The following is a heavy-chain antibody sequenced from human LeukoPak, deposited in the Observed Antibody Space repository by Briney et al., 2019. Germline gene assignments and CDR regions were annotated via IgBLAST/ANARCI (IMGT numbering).Heavy chain of an antibody. J-gene: IGHJ5*02. D-gene: IGHD1-26*01. CDR3: AKELAGADLT. CDR1: GFTFSSYG. V-gene: IGHV3-30*18. CDR2: ISYDGSNK. Sequence: GGSLRLSCAASGFTFSSYGIHWVRQAPGKGLEWVAVISYDGSNKYYEDSVEGRFTISRDNSKNTVYLQMNSLRSEDTAVYYCAKELAGADLTWGQGTQVTVSS.